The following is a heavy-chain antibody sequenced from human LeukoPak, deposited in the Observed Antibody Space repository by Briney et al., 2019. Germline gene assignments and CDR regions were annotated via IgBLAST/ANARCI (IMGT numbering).Heavy chain of an antibody. CDR2: IYYSGST. D-gene: IGHD2-2*01. J-gene: IGHJ4*02. CDR1: GRSVSSYY. Sequence: SETLSLTCTVSGRSVSSYYWSWIRQPPGKGLEWIGYIYYSGSTNYNPSLKSRVTMSVDTSKNQFSLKLTSVTAADTAVYYCARVSPRRQLLLSVWGQGTLVTVSS. CDR3: ARVSPRRQLLLSV. V-gene: IGHV4-59*02.